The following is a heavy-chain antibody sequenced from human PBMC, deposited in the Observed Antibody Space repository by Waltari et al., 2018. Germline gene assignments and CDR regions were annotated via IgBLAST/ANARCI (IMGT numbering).Heavy chain of an antibody. CDR1: GYSISSGYY. CDR3: ARVSDYYYYMDV. J-gene: IGHJ6*03. V-gene: IGHV4-38-2*01. CDR2: IYHSGST. Sequence: QVQLQESGPGLVKPSETLSLTCAVSGYSISSGYYWGWLRQPPGKGLEWIGSIYHSGSTYYNPSLKSRVTISVDTSKNQFSLKLSSVTAADTAVYYCARVSDYYYYMDVWGKGTTVTVSS.